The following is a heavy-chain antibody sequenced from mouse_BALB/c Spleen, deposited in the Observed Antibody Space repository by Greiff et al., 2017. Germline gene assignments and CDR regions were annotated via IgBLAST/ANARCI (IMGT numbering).Heavy chain of an antibody. V-gene: IGHV1-15*01. Sequence: VLLQQSGAGLVRPGASVKLSCTALGFTFTDYEMHWVQQTPVHGLEWIGDIRPGSGGTAYKQKFKGKATLTADKTSSTAYMELSSLTSEDSAVYYCTRGGYRYGYYAMDDWGEGTSVTVSS. CDR1: GFTFTDYE. J-gene: IGHJ4*01. CDR3: TRGGYRYGYYAMDD. D-gene: IGHD2-14*01. CDR2: IRPGSGGT.